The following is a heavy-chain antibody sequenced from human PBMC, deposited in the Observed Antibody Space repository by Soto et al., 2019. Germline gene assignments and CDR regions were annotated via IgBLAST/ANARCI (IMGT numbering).Heavy chain of an antibody. V-gene: IGHV3-74*01. CDR2: INSDGSST. CDR3: ARDDPPSSYYDFWSGYYVD. J-gene: IGHJ4*02. Sequence: GGSLRLSCAASGFTFSSYWMHWVRQAPGKGLVWVSRINSDGSSTSYADSVKGRFTISRDNAKNTLYLQMNSLRAEDTAVYYCARDDPPSSYYDFWSGYYVDWGQGTLVTVS. D-gene: IGHD3-3*01. CDR1: GFTFSSYW.